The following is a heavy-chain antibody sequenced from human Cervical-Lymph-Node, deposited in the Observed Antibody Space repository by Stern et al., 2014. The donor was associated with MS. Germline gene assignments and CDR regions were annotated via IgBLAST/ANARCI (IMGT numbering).Heavy chain of an antibody. V-gene: IGHV3-11*01. Sequence: DQLVASGGGLVQPGGSLRLSCAASGFTFSDYYVSWIRQAPGKGLEWLSFISSSGTTTYYADSVKGRFTISRDNAENSLYLQMNSLRAEDTAMYYCARDSNLDAFDIWGQGTMVTVSS. D-gene: IGHD4-11*01. CDR1: GFTFSDYY. CDR2: ISSSGTTT. J-gene: IGHJ3*02. CDR3: ARDSNLDAFDI.